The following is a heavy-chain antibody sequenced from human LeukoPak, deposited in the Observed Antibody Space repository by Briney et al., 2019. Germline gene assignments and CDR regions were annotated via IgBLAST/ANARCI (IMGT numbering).Heavy chain of an antibody. CDR2: ISTSSSYT. CDR1: GFTFSDYY. V-gene: IGHV3-11*06. J-gene: IGHJ4*02. D-gene: IGHD6-19*01. Sequence: GGSLRLSCAAYGFTFSDYYMNWIRQAPGKGLEWVSYISTSSSYTNYADSVKGRFTISRDNAKNSLYLQMNSLRAEDTAVYYCARISISGWYIDYWGQGTLVTVSS. CDR3: ARISISGWYIDY.